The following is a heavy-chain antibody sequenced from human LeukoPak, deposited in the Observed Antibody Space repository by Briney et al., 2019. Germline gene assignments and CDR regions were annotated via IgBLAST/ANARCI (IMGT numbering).Heavy chain of an antibody. V-gene: IGHV1-2*06. Sequence: ASVKVSCKASGYTFTGYYMHWVRQAPGQGREWMGRINPNSGGTNYAQKFQGRVTMTRGTSISTAYMELSRLRSDDTAVYYCAREIVAGTNFEYWGQGTLVTVSS. D-gene: IGHD6-19*01. J-gene: IGHJ4*02. CDR1: GYTFTGYY. CDR2: INPNSGGT. CDR3: AREIVAGTNFEY.